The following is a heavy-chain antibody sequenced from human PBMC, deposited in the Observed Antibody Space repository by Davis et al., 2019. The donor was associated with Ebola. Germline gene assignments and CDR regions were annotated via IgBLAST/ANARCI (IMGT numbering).Heavy chain of an antibody. Sequence: MPSETLSLTCSVSEGSISSSRYYWVWVRQPPAKGLEWIGSIYYSGKNWNNPSLTSRVTISVDTSKNHFSLTLRSVTAADTAVYFCARVDYNFWMGYSDYWDQGTLVTVSS. J-gene: IGHJ4*02. CDR1: EGSISSSRYY. D-gene: IGHD3-3*01. CDR3: ARVDYNFWMGYSDY. CDR2: IYYSGKN. V-gene: IGHV4-39*02.